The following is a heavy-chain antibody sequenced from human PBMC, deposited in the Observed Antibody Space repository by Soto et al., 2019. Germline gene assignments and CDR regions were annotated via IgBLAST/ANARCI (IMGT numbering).Heavy chain of an antibody. J-gene: IGHJ6*03. CDR3: CRGGNDILTGFPHYYMDV. Sequence: QVQLVQSGSEVKKPGASVKVSCKASGYTFTNYYIHWVGQAPGQGLEWMGIINPSGGSTTYAQKFQGRVTLTRDTSATTVYMDLSSLRSEDTAMYYCCRGGNDILTGFPHYYMDVWGKGTTVTVSS. CDR1: GYTFTNYY. D-gene: IGHD3-9*01. V-gene: IGHV1-46*03. CDR2: INPSGGST.